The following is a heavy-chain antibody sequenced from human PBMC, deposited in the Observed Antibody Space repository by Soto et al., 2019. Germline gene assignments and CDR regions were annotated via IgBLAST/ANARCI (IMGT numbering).Heavy chain of an antibody. CDR3: ARRVAVAGLHYFDF. V-gene: IGHV4-39*01. CDR2: IYYSGST. Sequence: QLQLQESGPGLVKPSETLSLTCTVSGGSISSTSYYWDWIRQPPGKGLEWIGSIYYSGSTYHSPSLKSRVTISVDMSKKQFSLKLSSVTAADTAVYYCARRVAVAGLHYFDFWGQGTLVTVSS. J-gene: IGHJ4*02. D-gene: IGHD6-19*01. CDR1: GGSISSTSYY.